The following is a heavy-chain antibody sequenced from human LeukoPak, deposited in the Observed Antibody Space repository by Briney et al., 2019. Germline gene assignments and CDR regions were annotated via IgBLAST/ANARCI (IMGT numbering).Heavy chain of an antibody. Sequence: GGSLRLSCAASGFTFSSYWMSWVRQAPGKGLEWVANIKQDGSEKYYVDSVKGRFTISRDNAKNSLYLQMNSLRAEDTAVYNCARGRSGVAFWSGYCFDYWGRGTLVTVSS. CDR1: GFTFSSYW. V-gene: IGHV3-7*01. D-gene: IGHD3-3*01. J-gene: IGHJ4*02. CDR3: ARGRSGVAFWSGYCFDY. CDR2: IKQDGSEK.